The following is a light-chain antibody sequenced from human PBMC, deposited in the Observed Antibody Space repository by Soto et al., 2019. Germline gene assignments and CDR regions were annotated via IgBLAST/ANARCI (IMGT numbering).Light chain of an antibody. CDR3: QSYDSSRSGHVV. J-gene: IGLJ2*01. V-gene: IGLV1-40*01. CDR2: ANN. Sequence: QSVLTQPPSVSGAPGQRVTISCTGSSSNIGAGYDVHWYQQLPGTAPKLLIYANNNRPSGVPDRFSGSKSGTSASLAITGLQAEDEADYYCQSYDSSRSGHVVFGGGTQLTGL. CDR1: SSNIGAGYD.